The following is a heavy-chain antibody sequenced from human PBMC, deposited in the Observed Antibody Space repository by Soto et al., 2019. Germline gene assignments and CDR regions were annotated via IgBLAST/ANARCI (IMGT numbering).Heavy chain of an antibody. Sequence: PSETLSLTCTVSGGSISSSSYYWGWIRQPPGKGLEWIGSIYYSGSTYYNPSLKSRVTISVDTSKNQFSLKLSSVTAADTAVYYCARVVLRFLEWLPRHPNAFDIWGQGTMVTVSS. D-gene: IGHD3-3*01. J-gene: IGHJ3*02. CDR3: ARVVLRFLEWLPRHPNAFDI. V-gene: IGHV4-39*01. CDR1: GGSISSSSYY. CDR2: IYYSGST.